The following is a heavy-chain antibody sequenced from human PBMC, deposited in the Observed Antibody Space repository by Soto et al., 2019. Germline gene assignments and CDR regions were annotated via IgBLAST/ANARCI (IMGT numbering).Heavy chain of an antibody. CDR3: AKEFWRGPMDV. CDR2: ISYDGSNK. CDR1: GFTFSSYG. V-gene: IGHV3-30*18. Sequence: QVQLVESGGGVVQPGRSLRLSCAASGFTFSSYGMHWVRQAPGKGLEWVAGISYDGSNKYYADSVKGRFTISRDNSKNTLYLQMNSLRAEDTAVYYCAKEFWRGPMDVWGQGTTVTVSS. J-gene: IGHJ6*02. D-gene: IGHD3-3*01.